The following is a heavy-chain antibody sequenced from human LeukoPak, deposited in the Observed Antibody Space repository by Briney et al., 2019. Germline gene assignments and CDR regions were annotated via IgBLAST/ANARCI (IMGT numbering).Heavy chain of an antibody. Sequence: PGGSLRLSXAASGLTFSRYSMNWVRQAPGKGVEWVSDVVGSGDTRKYADSVKDRFTVSRDNSKNTVYLQMNSLRADDTAIYYCAKVRWSGGTCYLDYFDYWGQGTLVTVSS. CDR2: VVGSGDTR. CDR1: GLTFSRYS. V-gene: IGHV3-23*01. CDR3: AKVRWSGGTCYLDYFDY. J-gene: IGHJ4*02. D-gene: IGHD2-15*01.